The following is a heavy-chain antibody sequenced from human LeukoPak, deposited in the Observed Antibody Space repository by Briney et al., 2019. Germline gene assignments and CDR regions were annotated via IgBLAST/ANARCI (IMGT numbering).Heavy chain of an antibody. CDR3: GRSRGAGPGAHFDV. V-gene: IGHV3-11*03. CDR2: ISASGSYT. J-gene: IGHJ4*02. Sequence: GGSLRLSCAASGFSFSDEYMSWIRQAPGQGLEWISYISASGSYTNYADSVKGRFTVSRDNAKNSLYLQMNSLRAEDTAVYYCGRSRGAGPGAHFDVWGQGTLVTVSS. CDR1: GFSFSDEY. D-gene: IGHD6-19*01.